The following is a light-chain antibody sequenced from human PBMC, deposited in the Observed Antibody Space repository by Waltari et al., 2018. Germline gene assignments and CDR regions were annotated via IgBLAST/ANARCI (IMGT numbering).Light chain of an antibody. Sequence: DIVMTQSPDSLAVSLGERATINCQSSQSVLYSSNNKTYLARYQQKPGPHPTRTIYWASTRESGVPDRFSGSGSGTDFTLTISSLQAEDVAVYYCQQYYSTPITFGQGTRLEIK. CDR2: WAS. V-gene: IGKV4-1*01. CDR1: QSVLYSSNNKTY. CDR3: QQYYSTPIT. J-gene: IGKJ5*01.